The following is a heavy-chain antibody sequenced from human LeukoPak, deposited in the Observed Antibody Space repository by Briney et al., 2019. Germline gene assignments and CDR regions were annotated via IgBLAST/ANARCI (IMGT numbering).Heavy chain of an antibody. CDR2: ISSSGYSV. V-gene: IGHV3-21*01. Sequence: GGSLRLSCAASGFTFSNFNMNWVRQAPGKGLEWVSCISSSGYSVYYADSVKGRFTISRDNAKNSLYLQMNSLRAEDTAVYYCARDLTDPPYYYYYIDVWGKGTTVTISS. CDR3: ARDLTDPPYYYYYIDV. J-gene: IGHJ6*03. CDR1: GFTFSNFN.